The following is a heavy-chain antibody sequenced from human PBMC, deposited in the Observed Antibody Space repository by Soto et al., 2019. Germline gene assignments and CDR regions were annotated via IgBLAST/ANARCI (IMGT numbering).Heavy chain of an antibody. CDR2: IYYSGNT. J-gene: IGHJ4*02. D-gene: IGHD5-12*01. CDR3: ARQTLDIVATNGWLCEFDY. CDR1: GGSISSSSYY. V-gene: IGHV4-39*01. Sequence: QLQLQESGPGLVKPSETRSLTCTVSGGSISSSSYYWGWIRQPTGKGLEWIGSIYYSGNTYYNPSLKRRVTISVDTSKNQFSLKLSSVTAADTAVYYCARQTLDIVATNGWLCEFDYWGQGTLVTVSS.